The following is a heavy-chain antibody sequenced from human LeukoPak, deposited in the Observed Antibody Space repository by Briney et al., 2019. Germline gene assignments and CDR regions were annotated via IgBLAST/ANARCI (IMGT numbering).Heavy chain of an antibody. Sequence: GGSLRLSCAASGFTFSNYWMRWVRQAPGKGLVWVSRINSDGSSTTYADSVKGRFTISRDNAKNTLYLQMNSLRAEDTAVYYCARDYGRSRDYGMDVWGQGTTVTVSS. CDR2: INSDGSST. J-gene: IGHJ6*02. V-gene: IGHV3-74*01. CDR3: ARDYGRSRDYGMDV. D-gene: IGHD3-10*01. CDR1: GFTFSNYW.